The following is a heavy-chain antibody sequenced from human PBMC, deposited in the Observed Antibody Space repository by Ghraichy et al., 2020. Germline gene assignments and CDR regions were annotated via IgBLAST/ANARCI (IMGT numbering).Heavy chain of an antibody. J-gene: IGHJ3*01. Sequence: SGPTLVKPTQTLTLTCTFSGFSLTTKGVGVGWIRQSPGKALEWLAIVYWDDNRRYSPSLKSRLAITKDISMNQVLLIMTNMNSVDTATYYCANYMITYGGVIGIDSFDVWGQGTMVTVSS. V-gene: IGHV2-5*02. CDR1: GFSLTTKGVG. CDR3: ANYMITYGGVIGIDSFDV. CDR2: VYWDDNR. D-gene: IGHD3-16*02.